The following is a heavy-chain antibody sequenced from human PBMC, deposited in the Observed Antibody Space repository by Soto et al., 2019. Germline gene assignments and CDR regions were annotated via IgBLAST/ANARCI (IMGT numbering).Heavy chain of an antibody. J-gene: IGHJ3*02. V-gene: IGHV3-53*01. Sequence: EVQLVESGGGLIQPVGSLRLSCAASGFTVSSNYMSWVRQAPGKGLEWVSVIYSGGSTYYADSVKGRFTISSDNSKNTLYLSMNRLRAEDTTVYYCASTTYYYASSGYGNDAFDIWGQGTMVTVSS. CDR2: IYSGGST. CDR1: GFTVSSNY. D-gene: IGHD3-22*01. CDR3: ASTTYYYASSGYGNDAFDI.